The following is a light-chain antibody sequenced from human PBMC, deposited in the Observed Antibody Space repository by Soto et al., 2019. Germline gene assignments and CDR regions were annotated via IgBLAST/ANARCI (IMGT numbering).Light chain of an antibody. CDR3: QAYDYSLTAAV. J-gene: IGLJ3*02. CDR2: GNR. Sequence: QSVLTQPPSVSGAPGQRVTLSCTGNSSKLGAGYDVHWYQHLPAAAPKLVIFGNRNRPSGVPERFSGSKSGTSASLAITGRQAEDEADCYCQAYDYSLTAAVVGGGSKLTVL. CDR1: SSKLGAGYD. V-gene: IGLV1-40*01.